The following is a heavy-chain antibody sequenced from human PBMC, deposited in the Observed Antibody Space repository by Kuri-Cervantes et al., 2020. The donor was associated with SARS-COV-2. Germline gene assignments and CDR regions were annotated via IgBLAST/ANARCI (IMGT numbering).Heavy chain of an antibody. Sequence: LSLTCAASGFTFSSYGMHWVRQAPGKGLEWVAVIWYDGSNKYYADPVKGRFTISRDNSKNTLYLQMNSLRAEDTAVYYCAREALRGSGSYYNDPGAFDIWGQGTMVTVSS. D-gene: IGHD3-10*01. CDR1: GFTFSSYG. CDR2: IWYDGSNK. CDR3: AREALRGSGSYYNDPGAFDI. V-gene: IGHV3-33*08. J-gene: IGHJ3*02.